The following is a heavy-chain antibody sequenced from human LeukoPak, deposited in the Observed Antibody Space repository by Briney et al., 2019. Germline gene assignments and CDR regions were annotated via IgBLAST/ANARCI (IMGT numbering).Heavy chain of an antibody. CDR1: GFTFSSYW. Sequence: GGSLRLSCAASGFTFSSYWMSWVRQAPGKGLEWVANIKKDGSEKYYVDSVKGRFTISRDNAKKSLYLQVNSLRAEDTAVYYCARDRPVDPNQPGLYYYYMDVWGKGTTVTVSS. D-gene: IGHD1-14*01. J-gene: IGHJ6*03. CDR2: IKKDGSEK. V-gene: IGHV3-7*03. CDR3: ARDRPVDPNQPGLYYYYMDV.